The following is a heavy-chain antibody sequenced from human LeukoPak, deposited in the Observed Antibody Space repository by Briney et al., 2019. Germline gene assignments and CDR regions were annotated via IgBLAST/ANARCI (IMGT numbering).Heavy chain of an antibody. CDR3: AKDFKAVAGTPDY. CDR1: GISVSNDY. D-gene: IGHD6-19*01. Sequence: GGSLRLSCAASGISVSNDYMSWVRQAPGKGLEWVSAISGSGGSTYYADSVKGRFTISRDNSKNTLYLQMNSLRAEDTAVYYCAKDFKAVAGTPDYWGQGTLVTVSS. V-gene: IGHV3-23*01. J-gene: IGHJ4*02. CDR2: ISGSGGST.